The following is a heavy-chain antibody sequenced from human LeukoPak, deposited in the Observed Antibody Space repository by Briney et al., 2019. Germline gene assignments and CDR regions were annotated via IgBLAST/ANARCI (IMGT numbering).Heavy chain of an antibody. CDR1: GYTFSSYA. J-gene: IGHJ4*02. D-gene: IGHD6-6*01. Sequence: GGSLSLSCAASGYTFSSYAMSWVRKAPGKGLEWVSAISGSGGSTYYADSVKGRFTISRDNAKNSLYLQMNSLRAEDTAVYYCARSSIAARLYWGQGTLVTVSS. CDR2: ISGSGGST. V-gene: IGHV3-23*01. CDR3: ARSSIAARLY.